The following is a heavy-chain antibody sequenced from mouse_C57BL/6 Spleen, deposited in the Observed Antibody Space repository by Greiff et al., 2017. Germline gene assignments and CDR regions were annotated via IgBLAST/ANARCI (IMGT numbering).Heavy chain of an antibody. CDR3: TKGTPGY. CDR2: IDPENGDT. Sequence: VQLQQSGAELVRPGASVKLSCTASGFNIKDDYMHWVKQRPEQGLEWIGWIDPENGDTEYASKFQGKATITADTSSITAYLQLSSLTSEDTAVYYCTKGTPGYWGQGTTLTVSS. V-gene: IGHV14-4*01. J-gene: IGHJ2*01. CDR1: GFNIKDDY. D-gene: IGHD2-14*01.